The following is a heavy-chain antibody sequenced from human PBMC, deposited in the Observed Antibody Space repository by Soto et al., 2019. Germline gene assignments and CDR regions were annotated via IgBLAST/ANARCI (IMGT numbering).Heavy chain of an antibody. CDR1: GFTFSSYG. CDR2: IWYDGSNK. J-gene: IGHJ4*02. V-gene: IGHV3-33*01. D-gene: IGHD6-19*01. CDR3: ARTIAVAAPGADY. Sequence: GGSLRLSCAASGFTFSSYGMHWVRQAPGKGLEWVAVIWYDGSNKYYADSVKGRFTISRDNSKNTLYLQMNSLRAEDTAVYYCARTIAVAAPGADYWRQGTLVTVSS.